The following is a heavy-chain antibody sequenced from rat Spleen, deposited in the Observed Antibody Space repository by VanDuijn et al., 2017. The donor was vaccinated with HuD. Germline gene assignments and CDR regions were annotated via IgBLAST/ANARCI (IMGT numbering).Heavy chain of an antibody. D-gene: IGHD1-2*01. CDR2: ISTSGVST. J-gene: IGHJ2*01. V-gene: IGHV5-46*01. Sequence: EVQLVESGGGLVQPGRSMKLSCVASGFTFSDFPMAWVRQAPTEGLEWVATISTSGVSTYYRDSVKGRFTISRDNARNTLYLQMNSLRSEDTATYYCATHGTMAARSWYYFDYWCQGVMVTVTS. CDR3: ATHGTMAARSWYYFDY. CDR1: GFTFSDFP.